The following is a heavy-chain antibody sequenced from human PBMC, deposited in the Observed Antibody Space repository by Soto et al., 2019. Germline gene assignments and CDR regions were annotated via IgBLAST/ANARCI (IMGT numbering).Heavy chain of an antibody. J-gene: IGHJ6*02. CDR2: IIPIFGTA. Sequence: QVQLVQSGAEVKKPGSSVKVSCKASGGTFSSYAISWVRQAPGQGLEWMGGIIPIFGTANYAQKFQGRDTITADESTTTAYMARSSLRSADTAVYYCARHVPAAGYYSGMDVWGQGPTVTVSS. CDR1: GGTFSSYA. CDR3: ARHVPAAGYYSGMDV. D-gene: IGHD2-2*01. V-gene: IGHV1-69*12.